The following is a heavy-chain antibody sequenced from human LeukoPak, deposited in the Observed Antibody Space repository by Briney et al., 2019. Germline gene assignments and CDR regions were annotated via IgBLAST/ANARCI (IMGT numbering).Heavy chain of an antibody. D-gene: IGHD3-22*01. J-gene: IGHJ4*02. V-gene: IGHV1-2*02. CDR1: GYTFTGYY. CDR2: INPNSGGT. CDR3: ARDYYDSSGPVGEDY. Sequence: ASVKVSCKASGYTFTGYYMHLVRQAPGQGLEWMGWINPNSGGTNYAQKFQGRVTMTRDTSISTAYMELSRLRSDDTAVYYCARDYYDSSGPVGEDYWGQGTLVTVSS.